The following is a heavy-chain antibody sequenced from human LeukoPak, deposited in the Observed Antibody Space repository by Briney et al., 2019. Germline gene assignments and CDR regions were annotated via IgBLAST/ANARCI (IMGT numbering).Heavy chain of an antibody. CDR3: AKVMEYCGGDCYSGFDY. D-gene: IGHD2-21*02. Sequence: PGGPLRLSCAASGFTFDDYAMHWFLQSPGKGLEWGSGISWNSGRIGYAHSVKVRFTISRDNAKNSLYLQMNSLRDEDTALYYCAKVMEYCGGDCYSGFDYWGQGTLVTVSS. V-gene: IGHV3-9*01. CDR2: ISWNSGRI. J-gene: IGHJ4*02. CDR1: GFTFDDYA.